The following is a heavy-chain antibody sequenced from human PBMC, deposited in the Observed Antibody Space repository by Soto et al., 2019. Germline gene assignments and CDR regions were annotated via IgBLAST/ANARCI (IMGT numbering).Heavy chain of an antibody. D-gene: IGHD3-22*01. V-gene: IGHV3-13*04. CDR1: GSTFSSYD. CDR2: IGTAGDT. J-gene: IGHJ4*02. CDR3: ARAIGPTLFDY. Sequence: HPGGSLRLSCSASGSTFSSYDMHWVRQGPGKGLEWVSAIGTAGDTNYAGSVKGRFTISRENAKNSLYLQMNSLRAGDTAIYFCARAIGPTLFDYWGQGTLVTVSS.